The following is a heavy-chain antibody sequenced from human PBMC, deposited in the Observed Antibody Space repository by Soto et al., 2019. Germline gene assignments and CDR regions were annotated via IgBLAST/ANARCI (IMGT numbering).Heavy chain of an antibody. J-gene: IGHJ4*02. CDR3: ARGYRLRWYYEANY. D-gene: IGHD4-17*01. Sequence: ASVKVSCKASGYTFTSYDINWVRQATGQGLEWMGWMNPNSGNTGYAQKFQGRVTMTRNTSISTAYMELSSLRSEDTAVYYCARGYRLRWYYEANYCGQGTLVTV. V-gene: IGHV1-8*01. CDR1: GYTFTSYD. CDR2: MNPNSGNT.